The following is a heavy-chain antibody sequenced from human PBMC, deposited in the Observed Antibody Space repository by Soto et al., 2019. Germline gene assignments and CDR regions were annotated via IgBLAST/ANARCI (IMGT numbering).Heavy chain of an antibody. CDR1: GLTFSAYG. CDR3: AKASHCNKGRCSLGLIGDRAFDI. V-gene: IGHV3-30*18. Sequence: QARLVESGGGVVQPGRSLRLSCEASGLTFSAYGMHWVRQAPGKGLEWVATISYDGSKKYFGDSVKGRLTISRDNSKSTLYLEIISLRNEDTAVYYCAKASHCNKGRCSLGLIGDRAFDIWGQGTMVTVSS. CDR2: ISYDGSKK. J-gene: IGHJ3*02. D-gene: IGHD2-8*01.